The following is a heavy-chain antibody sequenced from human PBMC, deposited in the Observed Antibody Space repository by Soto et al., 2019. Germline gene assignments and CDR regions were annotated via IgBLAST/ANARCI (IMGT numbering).Heavy chain of an antibody. CDR1: GFTFGDYW. D-gene: IGHD3-3*01. J-gene: IGHJ4*02. CDR2: IKKDGSEK. CDR3: AKLGSGYYTGLYFEY. Sequence: EVQLVESGGALVQRGGSLRLSCAASGFTFGDYWMSWVRQAPGKGLEWVAHIKKDGSEKYYVDSVKGWFTVSRDNVEKSLFLQRNSLRAEDMAVYYCAKLGSGYYTGLYFEYWGQGTLVTVSS. V-gene: IGHV3-7*03.